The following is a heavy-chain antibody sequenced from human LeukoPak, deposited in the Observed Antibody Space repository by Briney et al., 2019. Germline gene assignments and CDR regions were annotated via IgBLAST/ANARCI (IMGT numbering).Heavy chain of an antibody. V-gene: IGHV1-2*02. CDR1: GYTFTGYY. Sequence: GASVKVSFKASGYTFTGYYMHWVRQAPGQGLEWMGWINPNSGGTNYAQKFQGRVTMTRDTSISTAYMELSRLRSDDTAVYYCARAGEWELLRYMDVWGKGTTVTVSS. CDR2: INPNSGGT. CDR3: ARAGEWELLRYMDV. J-gene: IGHJ6*03. D-gene: IGHD1-26*01.